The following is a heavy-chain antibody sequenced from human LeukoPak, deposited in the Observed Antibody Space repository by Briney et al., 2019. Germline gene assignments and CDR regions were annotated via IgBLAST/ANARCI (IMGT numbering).Heavy chain of an antibody. CDR1: GYSFTSYW. D-gene: IGHD2-15*01. V-gene: IGHV5-51*01. Sequence: GESLKISCKGSGYSFTSYWIGWVRQMPGKGLEWMGIIYPGDSDTRYSPSFQGQVTISADKSISTAYLQWSSLKASDTAMYYCARHESSGCSPQWFAPRGQGTLLSVSS. J-gene: IGHJ5*02. CDR2: IYPGDSDT. CDR3: ARHESSGCSPQWFAP.